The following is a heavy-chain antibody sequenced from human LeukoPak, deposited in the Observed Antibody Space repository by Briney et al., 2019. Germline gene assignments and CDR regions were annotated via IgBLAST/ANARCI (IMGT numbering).Heavy chain of an antibody. CDR1: GFTFSDYP. Sequence: PGGSLRLSCAASGFTFSDYPMNWVRQTPGKGLEWVSYISSTGVIYYADSMRGRFSISRDNAMNSVYMQMNSLRAEDTALYYCARDHNWGFDYWGRGTLVTVSS. CDR3: ARDHNWGFDY. D-gene: IGHD7-27*01. CDR2: ISSTGVI. J-gene: IGHJ4*02. V-gene: IGHV3-69-1*01.